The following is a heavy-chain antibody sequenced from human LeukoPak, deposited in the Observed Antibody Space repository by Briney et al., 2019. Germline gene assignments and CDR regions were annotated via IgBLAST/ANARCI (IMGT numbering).Heavy chain of an antibody. J-gene: IGHJ3*02. Sequence: PSETLSLTCTVSGGSISSYYWSWIRQPPGKGLEWIGYIYYSGSTNYNPSLKSRVTISVDTSKNQFSLKLSSVTAADTAVYYCARKGSVYYYDSTDAFDIWGQGTMVTVSS. D-gene: IGHD3-22*01. CDR1: GGSISSYY. CDR2: IYYSGST. V-gene: IGHV4-59*01. CDR3: ARKGSVYYYDSTDAFDI.